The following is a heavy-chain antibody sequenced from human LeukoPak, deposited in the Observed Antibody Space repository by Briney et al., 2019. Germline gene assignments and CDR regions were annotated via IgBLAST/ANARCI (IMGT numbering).Heavy chain of an antibody. Sequence: PGGSLRLSCAASGFTFRSYGMHWVRQAPGKGLEWVAFIRHDGSNKYYADSVKGRFTISRDNSKNTLYLQMNSLRAEDTAVYYCAKDRADCSNTSCYAFFDYWGQGTLVTVSP. CDR2: IRHDGSNK. CDR3: AKDRADCSNTSCYAFFDY. CDR1: GFTFRSYG. V-gene: IGHV3-30*02. D-gene: IGHD2-2*01. J-gene: IGHJ4*02.